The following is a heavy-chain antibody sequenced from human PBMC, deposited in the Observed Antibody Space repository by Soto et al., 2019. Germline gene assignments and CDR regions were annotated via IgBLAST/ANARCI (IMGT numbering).Heavy chain of an antibody. V-gene: IGHV3-23*01. CDR3: AKDRITIFGVGPYYYYYYMDV. CDR1: GFTFSSYA. CDR2: ISGSGGST. Sequence: GGSLRLSCAASGFTFSSYAMSWVRQAPGKGLEWVSAISGSGGSTYYADPVKGRFTISRDNSKNTLYLQMNSLRAEDTAVYYCAKDRITIFGVGPYYYYYYMDVWGKGTTVTVSS. D-gene: IGHD3-3*01. J-gene: IGHJ6*03.